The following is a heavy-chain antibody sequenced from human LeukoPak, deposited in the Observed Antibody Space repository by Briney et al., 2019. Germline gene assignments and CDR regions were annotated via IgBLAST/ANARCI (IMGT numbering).Heavy chain of an antibody. CDR1: GGSISLWQ. V-gene: IGHV4-4*07. CDR2: FGGVP. Sequence: PSETLSLTCTDSGGSISLWQWNWIRQPAGKGLEWIGRFGGVPKYNPSLKSRVTMSLDTSKNQFFLRLSSVTAADTAVYFCATGGGPFDYWGQGILVTVSS. J-gene: IGHJ4*02. CDR3: ATGGGPFDY. D-gene: IGHD3-16*01.